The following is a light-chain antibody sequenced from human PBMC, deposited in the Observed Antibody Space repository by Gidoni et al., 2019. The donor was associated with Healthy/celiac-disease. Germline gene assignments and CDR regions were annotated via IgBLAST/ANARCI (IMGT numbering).Light chain of an antibody. CDR2: AAS. CDR1: QVISSY. J-gene: IGKJ2*02. CDR3: QQLNSYPPCT. Sequence: IQSTQSTSSLSASVGDRVTITCRASQVISSYLAWYQQKPGKAPNLLLYAASTLQSGVPSRFSGSGSGTDVTLTISSLQPEDFATYYCQQLNSYPPCTFGQGTKLEIK. V-gene: IGKV1-9*01.